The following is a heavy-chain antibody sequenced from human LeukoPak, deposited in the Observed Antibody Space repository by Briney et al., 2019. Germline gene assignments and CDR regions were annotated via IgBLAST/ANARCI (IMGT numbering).Heavy chain of an antibody. Sequence: GGSLRLSCAASGFTFSSYWMHWVRQAPGKGLLWVSRINSDGTSTSYADSVKGRFTISRDNAKNTLYLQMNSLRAEDTAVYYCASPRITANSFDSWGQGTLVTVSS. D-gene: IGHD3-10*01. CDR3: ASPRITANSFDS. CDR1: GFTFSSYW. CDR2: INSDGTST. J-gene: IGHJ4*02. V-gene: IGHV3-74*01.